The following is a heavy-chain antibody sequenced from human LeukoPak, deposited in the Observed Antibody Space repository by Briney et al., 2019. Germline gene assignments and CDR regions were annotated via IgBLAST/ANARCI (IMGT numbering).Heavy chain of an antibody. CDR1: GYTFTSYD. D-gene: IGHD6-19*01. Sequence: SVKVSCKGSGYTFTSYDINWVRQATGQGLEWMGWMNPNSGNTGYAQKFQGRVTMTRNTSISTAYMELSSLRSEDTAVYYCARELIAVAGRGIDYWGQGTLVTVSS. CDR2: MNPNSGNT. J-gene: IGHJ4*02. CDR3: ARELIAVAGRGIDY. V-gene: IGHV1-8*01.